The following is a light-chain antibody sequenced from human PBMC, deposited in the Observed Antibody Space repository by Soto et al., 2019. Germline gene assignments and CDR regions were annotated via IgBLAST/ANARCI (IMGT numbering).Light chain of an antibody. Sequence: EIVMTQSPAPLSVSPGERATLSCMASETVNSNVAWWYQQKPGQTPRLLIFGAYTRASGIPGRFSGRGSGSDFTLAVSGVQSEDFAVYYCQQYYYCPSFCQGTKV. V-gene: IGKV3-15*01. CDR3: QQYYYCPS. J-gene: IGKJ1*01. CDR2: GAY. CDR1: ETVNSN.